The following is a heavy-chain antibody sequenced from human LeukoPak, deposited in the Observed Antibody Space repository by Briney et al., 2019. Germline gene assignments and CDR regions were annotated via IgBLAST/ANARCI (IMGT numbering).Heavy chain of an antibody. CDR3: ARGRGYSYGLVEMATDPGGRINWFDP. CDR1: GFTFSSYW. V-gene: IGHV3-7*01. D-gene: IGHD5-18*01. Sequence: PGGSLRLSCAASGFTFSSYWMSWVRQAPGKGLEWVANIKQDGSEKYYVDSVKGRFTISRDNAKNSLYLQMNSLRAEDTAVYYCARGRGYSYGLVEMATDPGGRINWFDPWGQGTLVTVSS. J-gene: IGHJ5*02. CDR2: IKQDGSEK.